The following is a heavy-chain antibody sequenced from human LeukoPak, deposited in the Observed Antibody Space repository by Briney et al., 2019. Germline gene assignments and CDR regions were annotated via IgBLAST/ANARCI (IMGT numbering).Heavy chain of an antibody. V-gene: IGHV3-11*05. CDR2: ISPSSSYT. Sequence: GGSLRLSCAASGFTFSSYWMSWIRQAPGKGLDWVSYISPSSSYTNYADSVKGRFTISRDNARNSLYLSMNSLRAEDTAVYYCVRDWRSSGCFDYWGQGALVTVSS. D-gene: IGHD6-19*01. CDR3: VRDWRSSGCFDY. CDR1: GFTFSSYW. J-gene: IGHJ4*02.